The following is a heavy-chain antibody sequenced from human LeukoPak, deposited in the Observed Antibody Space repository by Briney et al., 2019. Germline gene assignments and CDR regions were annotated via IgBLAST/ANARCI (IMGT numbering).Heavy chain of an antibody. V-gene: IGHV4-59*08. CDR1: GGSISSYY. CDR2: IYYRRST. J-gene: IGHJ4*02. CDR3: ARHVDSSGYYYYFDY. D-gene: IGHD3-22*01. Sequence: SETLSLTCTVSGGSISSYYWSWIRQPPGKGLEWIGYIYYRRSTNYNPSLKSRVTISVDTSQNQFSLKLSSVTAADTPVCHCARHVDSSGYYYYFDYWGQGTLVTVSS.